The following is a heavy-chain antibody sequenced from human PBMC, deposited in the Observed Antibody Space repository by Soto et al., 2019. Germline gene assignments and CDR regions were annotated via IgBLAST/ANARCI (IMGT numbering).Heavy chain of an antibody. CDR3: ARTRSTQYYDFWSYYYGMDV. V-gene: IGHV1-8*01. D-gene: IGHD3-3*01. J-gene: IGHJ6*02. CDR1: GYTFTSYD. Sequence: ASVKVSCKASGYTFTSYDINWVRQATGQGLEWMGWMNPNSGNTGYAQKFQGRVTMARNTSISTAYMELSSLRSEDTAVYYCARTRSTQYYDFWSYYYGMDVWGQGTTVTVSS. CDR2: MNPNSGNT.